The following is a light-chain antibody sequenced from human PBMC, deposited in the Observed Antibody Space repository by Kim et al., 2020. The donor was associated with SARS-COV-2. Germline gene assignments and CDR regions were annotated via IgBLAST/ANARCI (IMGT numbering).Light chain of an antibody. Sequence: ASVGDRLTFTCRASQSITSSLNWYQQKPGKAPKLLIYGASFLQSGVPSRFSGSGSGTDFTLTISSLQPDDFATYYCQQSYINPITFGQGTRLDIK. V-gene: IGKV1-39*01. J-gene: IGKJ5*01. CDR1: QSITSS. CDR3: QQSYINPIT. CDR2: GAS.